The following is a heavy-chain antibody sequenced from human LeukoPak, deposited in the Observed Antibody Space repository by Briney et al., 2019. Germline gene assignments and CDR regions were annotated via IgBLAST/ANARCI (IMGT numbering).Heavy chain of an antibody. CDR1: GYTFTSYD. Sequence: ASVKVSCQASGYTFTSYDINWVRQATGQGLEWMGWMNPNSGNTGYAQKFQGRVTMTRNTSISTAYMELSSLRSEDTAVYYCARDSYSWNSYYYYYMDVWGKGTTVTVSS. CDR3: ARDSYSWNSYYYYYMDV. D-gene: IGHD1-7*01. CDR2: MNPNSGNT. J-gene: IGHJ6*03. V-gene: IGHV1-8*01.